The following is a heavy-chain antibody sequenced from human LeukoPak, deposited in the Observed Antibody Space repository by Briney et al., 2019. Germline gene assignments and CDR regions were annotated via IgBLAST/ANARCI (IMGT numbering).Heavy chain of an antibody. V-gene: IGHV3-66*01. Sequence: GSLRLSCVASGFTVSSSYMSWVRQAPGKGLEWVSGIYSGGRTYYADSVKGRFTSSRDNSNNTLYLQMNSLRAEDTAVYYCAREESSTSRLGNYMDVWGKGTTVTVSS. CDR2: IYSGGRT. D-gene: IGHD2-2*01. J-gene: IGHJ6*03. CDR3: AREESSTSRLGNYMDV. CDR1: GFTVSSSY.